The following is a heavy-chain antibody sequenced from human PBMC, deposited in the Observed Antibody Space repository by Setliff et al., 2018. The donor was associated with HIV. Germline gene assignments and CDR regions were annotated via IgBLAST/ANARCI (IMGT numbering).Heavy chain of an antibody. Sequence: ASVKVSCKASGYTFTSYAMHWVRQAPGQSLEWMGWINAGNGNTKYSQNFQGRVTFTSDTSASTAYMQLTSPRSEDTAVYYCTTNIAARPEGGFDFWGQGTLVTV. V-gene: IGHV1-3*01. CDR1: GYTFTSYA. J-gene: IGHJ4*02. CDR2: INAGNGNT. CDR3: TTNIAARPEGGFDF. D-gene: IGHD6-6*01.